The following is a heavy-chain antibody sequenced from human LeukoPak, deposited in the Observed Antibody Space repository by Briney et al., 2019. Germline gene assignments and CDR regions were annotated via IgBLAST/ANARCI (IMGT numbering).Heavy chain of an antibody. CDR2: ISYSGST. V-gene: IGHV4-39*01. J-gene: IGHJ5*02. CDR3: ASGGSSSWYRWFDP. Sequence: PSETLSLTRTVSGGSISSSSYYWGWIRQPPGKGLEWIGDISYSGSTYYNPSLKSRVTISVDTSKNQFSLKLSSVTATDTAVYYCASGGSSSWYRWFDPWGQGTLVTVSS. D-gene: IGHD6-13*01. CDR1: GGSISSSSYY.